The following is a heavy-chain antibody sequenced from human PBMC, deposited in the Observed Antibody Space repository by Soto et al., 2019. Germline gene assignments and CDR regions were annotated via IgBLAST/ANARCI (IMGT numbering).Heavy chain of an antibody. D-gene: IGHD2-21*01. CDR1: GYTFTSYG. V-gene: IGHV1-18*01. CDR3: ARDVGVGSVPSYDYMDV. J-gene: IGHJ6*03. CDR2: ISAYNGNT. Sequence: QVQLVQSGAEVKKPGASVKVSCKASGYTFTSYGISWVRQAPGQGLEWMGWISAYNGNTNYAQKIQGRVTMTTATSTSTAYMELRSLRSDDTAVYYCARDVGVGSVPSYDYMDVGGKGTTVTVSS.